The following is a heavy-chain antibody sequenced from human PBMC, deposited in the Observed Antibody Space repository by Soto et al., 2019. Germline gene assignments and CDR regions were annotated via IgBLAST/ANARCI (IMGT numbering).Heavy chain of an antibody. J-gene: IGHJ4*02. CDR2: TYYRSKWIN. V-gene: IGHV6-1*01. CDR3: ARDRGGYFDC. Sequence: PSQTLPLTYAISGDSVSSNSAGWNWIRQSPSRGLEWLGRTYYRSKWINDYAVSVRSRMTINPDTSKNLFSLQLSSVTPEDSAVYYCARDRGGYFDCCGQGTLVTVSS. CDR1: GDSVSSNSAG. D-gene: IGHD3-16*01.